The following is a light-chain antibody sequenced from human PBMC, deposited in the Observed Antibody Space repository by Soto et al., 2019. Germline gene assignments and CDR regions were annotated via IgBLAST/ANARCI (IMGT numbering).Light chain of an antibody. J-gene: IGKJ2*01. CDR2: DVS. V-gene: IGKV3-20*01. CDR3: QLYGSSPPNT. CDR1: QSVSNNY. Sequence: ETVLTQSPGTLSLSPGERATLSCRASQSVSNNYVNWYQQKPGQSPRLLIYDVSNRATGIPDRFSGAGSGTDFTLTISRLEPEDSAVYYCQLYGSSPPNTFGQGTKLEI.